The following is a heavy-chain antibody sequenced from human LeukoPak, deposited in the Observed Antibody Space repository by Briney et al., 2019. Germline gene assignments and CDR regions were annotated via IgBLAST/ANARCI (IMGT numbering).Heavy chain of an antibody. CDR3: ARVVNVGSCGSCDYYFGIDV. CDR1: GFIFSNYA. V-gene: IGHV3-30*04. Sequence: GGSLRLSCAVSGFIFSNYAIHWVRQAPGKGLEWVAVISSDGSNKYYADSVKGRFTISRDNSKNTLFLQMNYLRADDTAVYYCARVVNVGSCGSCDYYFGIDVWGQGTTVTVSS. D-gene: IGHD2-15*01. J-gene: IGHJ6*02. CDR2: ISSDGSNK.